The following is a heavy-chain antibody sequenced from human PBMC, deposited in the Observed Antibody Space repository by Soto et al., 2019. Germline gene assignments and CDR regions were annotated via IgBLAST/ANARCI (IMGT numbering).Heavy chain of an antibody. CDR1: GFSFSNAW. J-gene: IGHJ6*02. Sequence: PGGSLRLSCAASGFSFSNAWMNWVRQAPGKGLEWVGRIKRKIDGEATDYAAPVKGRFTVSRDDSKSALYLHMNSLKGDDTAVYYCTTGSVEGVWGQGTTVTAP. CDR3: TTGSVEGV. V-gene: IGHV3-15*07. D-gene: IGHD2-15*01. CDR2: IKRKIDGEAT.